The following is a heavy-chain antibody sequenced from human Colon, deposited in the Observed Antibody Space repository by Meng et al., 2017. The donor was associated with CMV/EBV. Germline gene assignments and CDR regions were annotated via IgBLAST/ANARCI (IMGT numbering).Heavy chain of an antibody. V-gene: IGHV3-21*01. CDR1: TFSNYA. CDR2: IGSTGNYI. Sequence: TFSNYAMNWVRQAPGKGLEWVSSIGSTGNYIYYADSVKGRFTISRDNAKKSLYLQMNSLRAEDTAVYYCARDEGEDYCGGDCYGWFDLWGQGTLVTVSS. J-gene: IGHJ5*02. CDR3: ARDEGEDYCGGDCYGWFDL. D-gene: IGHD2-21*01.